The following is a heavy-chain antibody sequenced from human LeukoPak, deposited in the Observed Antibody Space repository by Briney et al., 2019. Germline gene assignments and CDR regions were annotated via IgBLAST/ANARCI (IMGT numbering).Heavy chain of an antibody. V-gene: IGHV4-31*03. CDR1: GGSISSGGYY. CDR3: ARGPEDDPVSHFDY. D-gene: IGHD1-14*01. CDR2: IDYSGST. Sequence: PSETLSLTCTVSGGSISSGGYYWSWIRQHPGKALEWIGYIDYSGSTYYNPSLKSRVTISVDTSKNQFSLKLSSVTAADTAVYYCARGPEDDPVSHFDYWGQGTLVTVSS. J-gene: IGHJ4*02.